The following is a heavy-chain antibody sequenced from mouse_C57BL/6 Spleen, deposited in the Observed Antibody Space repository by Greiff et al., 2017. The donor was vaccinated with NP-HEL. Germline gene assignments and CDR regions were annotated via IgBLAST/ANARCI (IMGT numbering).Heavy chain of an antibody. CDR1: GYTFTSYW. Sequence: QVQLKQPGAELVKPGASVKMSCKASGYTFTSYWITWVKQRPGQGLEWIGEIYPGSGSTNYNEKFKSKATLTVDTSSSTAYMQLSSLTSEDSAVYYCARGDYDGTHYAMDYWGQGTSVTVSS. J-gene: IGHJ4*01. CDR3: ARGDYDGTHYAMDY. CDR2: IYPGSGST. V-gene: IGHV1-55*01. D-gene: IGHD1-1*01.